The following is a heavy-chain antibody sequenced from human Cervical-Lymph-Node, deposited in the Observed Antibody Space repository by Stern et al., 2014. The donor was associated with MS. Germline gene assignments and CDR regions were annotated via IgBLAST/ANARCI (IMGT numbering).Heavy chain of an antibody. CDR1: GDSFPRYA. CDR3: ATSLDADYIGYFDS. CDR2: FYPSDSDI. Sequence: EVQLVQSGAAVKKPGESLKISCSISGDSFPRYAIAWVRQMPGKVLEWIGMFYPSDSDIRYSPSFQGQVTISADQSISTAYLQWSSLKASDTAIYYCATSLDADYIGYFDSWGQGTLVTVSS. J-gene: IGHJ4*02. D-gene: IGHD4-11*01. V-gene: IGHV5-51*03.